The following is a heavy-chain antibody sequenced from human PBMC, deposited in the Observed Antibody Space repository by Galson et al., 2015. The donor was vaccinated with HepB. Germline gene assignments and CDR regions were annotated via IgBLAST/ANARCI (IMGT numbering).Heavy chain of an antibody. D-gene: IGHD6-19*01. V-gene: IGHV4-59*08. J-gene: IGHJ4*02. CDR2: IYYSGST. Sequence: ETLSLTCTVSGGSISSYYWSWIRQPPGKGLEWIGYIYYSGSTNYNPSLKSRVTISVDTSKNQFSLKLSSVTAADTAVYYCARHSRGRGIAVPRYFDYWGQGTLVTVSS. CDR1: GGSISSYY. CDR3: ARHSRGRGIAVPRYFDY.